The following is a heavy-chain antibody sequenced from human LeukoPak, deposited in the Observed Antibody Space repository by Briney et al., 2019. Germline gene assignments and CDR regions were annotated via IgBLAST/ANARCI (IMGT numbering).Heavy chain of an antibody. CDR3: ARVSPLGSGSNRRYYYYMDV. V-gene: IGHV1-46*01. CDR2: INPSGGST. J-gene: IGHJ6*03. CDR1: GYTFTSYY. Sequence: ASVKVSCKASGYTFTSYYMHWVRQAPGQGLEWMGIINPSGGSTSYAQKFQGRVTMTRDTSTSTVYMELSSLRSEDTAVYYCARVSPLGSGSNRRYYYYMDVWGKGPTVTVSS. D-gene: IGHD3-22*01.